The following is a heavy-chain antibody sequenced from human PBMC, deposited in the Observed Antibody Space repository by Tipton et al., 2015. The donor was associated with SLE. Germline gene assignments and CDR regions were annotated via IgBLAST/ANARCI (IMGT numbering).Heavy chain of an antibody. Sequence: LSLTCTFSGGSISSSSYYWDWVRQAPGKGLEWVSVIYSAGDTYYADSVKGRFTISRDNSKNTVYLHMNSLRADDTAIYYCASASWNYGFFDYWGQGTLVTVSS. CDR2: IYSAGDT. V-gene: IGHV3-53*01. CDR3: ASASWNYGFFDY. D-gene: IGHD1-7*01. CDR1: GGSISSSSYY. J-gene: IGHJ4*02.